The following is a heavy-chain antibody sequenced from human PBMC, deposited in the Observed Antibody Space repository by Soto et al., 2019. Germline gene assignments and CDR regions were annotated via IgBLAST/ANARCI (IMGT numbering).Heavy chain of an antibody. D-gene: IGHD4-17*01. V-gene: IGHV3-73*01. J-gene: IGHJ6*04. Sequence: VGSLILSCAASGFTFSNAWMNWVRQAPGKGLEWVGRIRSRADDYATAYAASVKGRFTISRDDSQNTAYLQINSLKTEDTAVYSCHRWDSTVTILASYYAMDVWGRGTTVTV. CDR3: HRWDSTVTILASYYAMDV. CDR2: IRSRADDYAT. CDR1: GFTFSNAW.